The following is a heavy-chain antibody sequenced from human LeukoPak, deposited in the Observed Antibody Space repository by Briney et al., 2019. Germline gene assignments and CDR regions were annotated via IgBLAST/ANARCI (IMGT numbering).Heavy chain of an antibody. V-gene: IGHV1-18*01. J-gene: IGHJ4*02. CDR2: ISVYNGNT. CDR1: GYTFTRYG. D-gene: IGHD1-26*01. Sequence: ASVKVSCKASGYTFTRYGISWVRQAPGQGLEWMGWISVYNGNTKYAQKFQGRVTMTTDTSTSTAYMELRSLKSDDTAVYYCARGVGANSRPDYWGQGTLVTVSS. CDR3: ARGVGANSRPDY.